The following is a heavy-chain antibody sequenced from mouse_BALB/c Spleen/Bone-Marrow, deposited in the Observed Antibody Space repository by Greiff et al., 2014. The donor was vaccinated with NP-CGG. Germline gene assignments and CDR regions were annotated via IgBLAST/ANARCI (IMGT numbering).Heavy chain of an antibody. J-gene: IGHJ2*01. CDR2: IDPANGNT. V-gene: IGHV14-3*02. D-gene: IGHD2-14*01. Sequence: EVKLMESGAELVKPGASVKLSCTVSGFNIKDTYMHWVKQRPEQGLEWIGRIDPANGNTKYDPKFQGKATITADTSSNTAYLQLSSLTSEDTAVYYCARYRLGTYFDYWGQGTTLTVSS. CDR3: ARYRLGTYFDY. CDR1: GFNIKDTY.